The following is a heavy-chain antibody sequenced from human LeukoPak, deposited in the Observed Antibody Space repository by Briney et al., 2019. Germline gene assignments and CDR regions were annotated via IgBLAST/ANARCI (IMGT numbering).Heavy chain of an antibody. CDR2: INPNSGGT. CDR1: GCTFTGYY. D-gene: IGHD2-2*01. CDR3: ARTLVPAANYYYYGMDV. V-gene: IGHV1-2*04. Sequence: ASVKVSCKASGCTFTGYYMHWVRQAPGQGLEWMGWINPNSGGTNYAQKFQGWVTMTRDTSISTAYMELSRLRSDDTAVYYCARTLVPAANYYYYGMDVWGQGTTVTVSS. J-gene: IGHJ6*02.